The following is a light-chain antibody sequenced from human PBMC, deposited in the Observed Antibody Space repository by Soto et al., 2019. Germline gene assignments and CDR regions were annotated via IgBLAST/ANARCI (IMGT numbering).Light chain of an antibody. V-gene: IGLV4-69*01. J-gene: IGLJ2*01. Sequence: QSVLTQSPSASASLGASVKLTCTLTSGHSSYAIAWHQQQPEKGPRYLMKLNNDGSHSKGDGIPDRFLGSSSGAERYLTISSLQSEDEADYYCQTWGSGIRVVFVAGTKLTVL. CDR3: QTWGSGIRVV. CDR2: LNNDGSH. CDR1: SGHSSYA.